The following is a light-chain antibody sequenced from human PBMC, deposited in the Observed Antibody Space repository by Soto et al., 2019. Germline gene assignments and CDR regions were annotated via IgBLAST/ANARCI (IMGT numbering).Light chain of an antibody. CDR3: QHSGTTPPT. CDR1: QSVSTKF. CDR2: AAS. V-gene: IGKV3-20*01. Sequence: ASQSVSTKFLAWYQHTPGQAPRLLIYAASNRATGIPDRFSGILSGTDFALTISSVEPEYLAMYYCQHSGTTPPTCGRGTKVDIK. J-gene: IGKJ1*01.